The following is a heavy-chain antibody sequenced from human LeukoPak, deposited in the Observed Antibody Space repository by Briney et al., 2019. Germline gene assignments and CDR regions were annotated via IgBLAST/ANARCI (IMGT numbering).Heavy chain of an antibody. D-gene: IGHD3-22*01. CDR3: AKDPTMIVVVIPDY. Sequence: PGGSLRLSCAASGFTVGSHAMTWVRQAPGKGLEWVSAISGSGGSTYYADSVKGRFTISRDNSKNTLYLQMNSLRAEDTAVYYCAKDPTMIVVVIPDYWGQGTLVTVSS. CDR2: ISGSGGST. J-gene: IGHJ4*02. CDR1: GFTVGSHA. V-gene: IGHV3-23*01.